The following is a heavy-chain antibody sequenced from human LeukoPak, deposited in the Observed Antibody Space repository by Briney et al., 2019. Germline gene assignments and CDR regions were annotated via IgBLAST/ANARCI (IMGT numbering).Heavy chain of an antibody. J-gene: IGHJ3*02. V-gene: IGHV4-34*01. CDR3: ARHYYDSSGANDAFDI. Sequence: SETLSLTCAVYGGSFSGYYWSWIRQPPGKGLEWIGEINHSGSTNYNPSLKSRVTISVDTSKNQFSLKLSSVTAADTAVYYCARHYYDSSGANDAFDIWGQGTMVTVSS. CDR2: INHSGST. CDR1: GGSFSGYY. D-gene: IGHD3-22*01.